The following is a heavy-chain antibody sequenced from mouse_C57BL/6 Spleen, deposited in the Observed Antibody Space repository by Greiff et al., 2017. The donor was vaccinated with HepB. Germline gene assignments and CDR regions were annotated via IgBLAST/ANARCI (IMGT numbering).Heavy chain of an antibody. D-gene: IGHD1-1*01. CDR1: GYAFSSSR. V-gene: IGHV1-82*01. CDR3: AREDYYGSSPADY. J-gene: IGHJ2*01. Sequence: QVQLQQSGPELVKPGASVKISCKASGYAFSSSRMNWVKQRPGKGLEWIGRIYPGDGDTNYNGKFKGKATLTADKSSSTAYMQLSSLTSEDSAVYFCAREDYYGSSPADYWGQGTTLTVSS. CDR2: IYPGDGDT.